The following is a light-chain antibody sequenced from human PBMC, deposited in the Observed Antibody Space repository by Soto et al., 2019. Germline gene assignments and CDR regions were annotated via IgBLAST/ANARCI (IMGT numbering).Light chain of an antibody. CDR2: DVS. Sequence: QSALTQPRSVSGSPGQSVTISCTGTSSDVGGYNYVSWYQQPPGRAPKLMIYDVSQQPSGVPDRFSGSKSGNTASLTISGLLAEDEADYYCCSYAGNYIYVFGTGTKLTVL. V-gene: IGLV2-11*01. CDR1: SSDVGGYNY. J-gene: IGLJ1*01. CDR3: CSYAGNYIYV.